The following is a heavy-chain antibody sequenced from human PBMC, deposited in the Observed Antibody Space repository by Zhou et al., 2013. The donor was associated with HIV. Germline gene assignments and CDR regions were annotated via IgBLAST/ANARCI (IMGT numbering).Heavy chain of an antibody. CDR3: ARVFDWGLTYYFDY. CDR2: IYYSGST. V-gene: IGHV4-59*11. J-gene: IGHJ4*02. Sequence: QVQLQQSGPGLVKPSETLSLTCAVSGASISSHYWSWIRQSPGKALEWIGYIYYSGSTNYNPSLKSRVTISVDTSKNQFSLKLSSVTAADTAVYYCARVFDWGLTYYFDYWGQGTLVTVSS. CDR1: GASISSHY. D-gene: IGHD7-27*01.